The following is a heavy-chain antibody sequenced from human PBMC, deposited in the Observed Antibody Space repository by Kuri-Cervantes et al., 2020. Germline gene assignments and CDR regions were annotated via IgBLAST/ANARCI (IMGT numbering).Heavy chain of an antibody. CDR1: GFTFSSYW. CDR2: INSDGSST. J-gene: IGHJ2*01. D-gene: IGHD2-15*01. CDR3: AREWAIRYCSGGSCYPSGYFDL. Sequence: GESLKISCAASGFTFSSYWMHWVRQAPGKGLVWVSRINSDGSSTSYADSVKGRFTISRDNAKNTLYLQMNSLRAEDTAVYYCAREWAIRYCSGGSCYPSGYFDLWGRGTLVTVSS. V-gene: IGHV3-74*01.